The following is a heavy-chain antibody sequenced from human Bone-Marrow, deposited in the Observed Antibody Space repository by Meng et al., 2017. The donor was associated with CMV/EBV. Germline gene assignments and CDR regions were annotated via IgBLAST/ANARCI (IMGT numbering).Heavy chain of an antibody. Sequence: ASVKVSCKASGYTFTGYYMHWVRQAPGQGLEWMGWINPNSGGTNYAQKFQGRVTMTRDTSISTAYMELSRLRSDDTAVYYCARDLRKGLRRGSYDYFDYWGQGTLVTGSS. J-gene: IGHJ4*02. D-gene: IGHD1-26*01. CDR1: GYTFTGYY. V-gene: IGHV1-2*02. CDR2: INPNSGGT. CDR3: ARDLRKGLRRGSYDYFDY.